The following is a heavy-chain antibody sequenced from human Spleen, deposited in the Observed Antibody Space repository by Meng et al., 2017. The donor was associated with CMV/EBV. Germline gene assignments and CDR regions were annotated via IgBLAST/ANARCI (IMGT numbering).Heavy chain of an antibody. J-gene: IGHJ4*02. CDR3: ARVFPRSTFGY. D-gene: IGHD3-10*01. CDR2: IYYSAIT. V-gene: IGHV4-61*01. Sequence: SETLSLTCTVSGGPVTSGSDYWSWIRQPPGKGLEWIGYIYYSAITDHNPSLKSRVAISVDTSKNQFSLKLSSVTAADTAVYFCARVFPRSTFGYWGQGSRVTVSS. CDR1: GGPVTSGSDY.